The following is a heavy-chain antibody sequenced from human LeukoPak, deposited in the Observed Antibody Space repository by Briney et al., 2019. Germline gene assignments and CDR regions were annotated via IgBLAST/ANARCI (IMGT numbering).Heavy chain of an antibody. CDR2: IYYSGST. D-gene: IGHD3-3*01. J-gene: IGHJ4*02. CDR1: GGSISSGDYY. V-gene: IGHV4-30-4*08. Sequence: SETLSLTCTVSGGSISSGDYYWSWIRQTPGKGLEWIGYIYYSGSTYYNPSLKSRVTISVDTSKNQFSLKLSSVTAADTAVYYCARVLPYDFWCGGAPGALDYWGQGTLVTVSS. CDR3: ARVLPYDFWCGGAPGALDY.